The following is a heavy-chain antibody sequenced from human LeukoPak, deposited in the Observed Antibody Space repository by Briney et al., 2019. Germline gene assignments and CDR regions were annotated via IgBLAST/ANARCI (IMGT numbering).Heavy chain of an antibody. CDR2: IYTTGST. D-gene: IGHD6-19*01. CDR3: ASASGY. J-gene: IGHJ4*02. Sequence: SETLSLTCTVSGGSISSDYWSWIQQLAGKGLEWIGRIYTTGSTNYNPSLKSRVTMSVDMSKNQFSLKLSSVTAADTAVYYCASASGYWGQGTLVTVSS. V-gene: IGHV4-4*07. CDR1: GGSISSDY.